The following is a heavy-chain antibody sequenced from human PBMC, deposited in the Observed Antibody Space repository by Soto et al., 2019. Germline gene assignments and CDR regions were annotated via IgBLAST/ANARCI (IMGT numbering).Heavy chain of an antibody. V-gene: IGHV4-39*01. Sequence: QLQLQESGPGLVKPSETLSLTCTVSGGSISSSSYYWGWIRQPPGKGLEWIGSIYYSGSTYYNPSLKSRVTISVDTSKNQFSLKLSSVTAADTAVYYCARHEMTDYGGNFDYWGQGTLVTVSS. CDR3: ARHEMTDYGGNFDY. J-gene: IGHJ4*02. CDR2: IYYSGST. D-gene: IGHD4-17*01. CDR1: GGSISSSSYY.